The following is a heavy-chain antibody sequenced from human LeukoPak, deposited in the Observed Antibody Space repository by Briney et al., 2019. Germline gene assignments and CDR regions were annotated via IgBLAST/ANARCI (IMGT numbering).Heavy chain of an antibody. Sequence: SQTLSLTCTVSGGSISSGGYYWSWIRQHPGKGLEWIGYIYYSGNTHYNPSLKSRVTISVDTSKTQFSLKLSSVTAADTAVYYCAASSGSYYGYYGMDVWGQGTTVTVSS. CDR3: AASSGSYYGYYGMDV. V-gene: IGHV4-31*03. D-gene: IGHD3-10*01. J-gene: IGHJ6*02. CDR2: IYYSGNT. CDR1: GGSISSGGYY.